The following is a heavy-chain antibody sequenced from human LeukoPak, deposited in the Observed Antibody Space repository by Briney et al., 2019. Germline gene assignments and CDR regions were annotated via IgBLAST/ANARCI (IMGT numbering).Heavy chain of an antibody. CDR3: AREYSSPGGYLDY. J-gene: IGHJ4*02. V-gene: IGHV1-8*03. CDR2: MNPNSGNT. CDR1: GYTFTSYD. Sequence: ASVKVSCKASGYTFTSYDINWVRQATGQGLEWMGWMNPNSGNTGYAQKFQGRVTTTRNTSISTAYMELSSLRSEDTAVYYCAREYSSPGGYLDYWGQGTLVTVSS. D-gene: IGHD6-13*01.